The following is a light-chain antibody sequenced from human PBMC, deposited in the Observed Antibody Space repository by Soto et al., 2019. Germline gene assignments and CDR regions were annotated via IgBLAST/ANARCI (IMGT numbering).Light chain of an antibody. J-gene: IGKJ4*01. Sequence: VLTQSPGTLSLSPGERATLSCRASQSVTSTYLAWYQQKPGQAPRLLIYGASSRATGVPDRFSGSGSGTDFTLTISRLEPEDFAVYYCQQRSSWPLTFGGGTKVDIK. CDR3: QQRSSWPLT. CDR2: GAS. V-gene: IGKV3D-20*02. CDR1: QSVTSTY.